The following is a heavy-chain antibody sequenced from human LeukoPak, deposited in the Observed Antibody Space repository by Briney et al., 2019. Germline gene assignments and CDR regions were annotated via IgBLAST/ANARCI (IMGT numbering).Heavy chain of an antibody. CDR2: IRYDGSKK. V-gene: IGHV3-30*02. D-gene: IGHD3-10*01. CDR1: GFTFSRHG. Sequence: TGGSLRLSCAVSGFTFSRHGMHWVRQAPGKGLEWVAFIRYDGSKKYYADSVKGRFTISRDNSKNTLYLQMNSLRDEDAAVYYCAKDRVSMVRGADPMFCDYWGQGTLVTVSS. J-gene: IGHJ4*02. CDR3: AKDRVSMVRGADPMFCDY.